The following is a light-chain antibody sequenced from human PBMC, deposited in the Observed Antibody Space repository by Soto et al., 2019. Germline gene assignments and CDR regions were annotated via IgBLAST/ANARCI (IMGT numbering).Light chain of an antibody. V-gene: IGKV3-20*01. CDR3: QHYNSYSEA. Sequence: EIVFTQSPGTVSLSPAERSTLSCRASQSVSSSYLTWYQQRPGQAPRLLIYDTSSRATGIPDRFSGSGSGTDFTLTISSLQPDDFATYYCQHYNSYSEAFGQGTKVDI. CDR1: QSVSSSY. J-gene: IGKJ1*01. CDR2: DTS.